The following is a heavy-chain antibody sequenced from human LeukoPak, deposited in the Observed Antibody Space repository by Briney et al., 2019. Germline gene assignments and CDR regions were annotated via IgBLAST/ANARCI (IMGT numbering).Heavy chain of an antibody. CDR1: GFTFSTYD. D-gene: IGHD3-10*01. CDR3: ARGPFGSGSPYYFDH. V-gene: IGHV3-13*01. J-gene: IGHJ4*02. CDR2: SGTAGDT. Sequence: PGGSPRLSCAASGFTFSTYDMHWVRQVTGKGLEWVSASGTAGDTYYPGSVKGRFTISRENAKNSLYLHINSLRAGDTAVYYCARGPFGSGSPYYFDHWGQGTLVTVSS.